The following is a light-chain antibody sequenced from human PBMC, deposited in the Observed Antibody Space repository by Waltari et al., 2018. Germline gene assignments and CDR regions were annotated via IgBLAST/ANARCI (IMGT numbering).Light chain of an antibody. CDR1: SWHPGDA. CDR2: VNSDGSH. V-gene: IGLV4-69*01. Sequence: QLVLTQSPSASASLGASVKLTCTVTSWHPGDAIAWHQQQPEKGPRYLMKVNSDGSHIKGDGIPDRFSGSSSGAERYLTISSLQSEDEADYYCQAWGTGIGVFGGGTKLSVL. CDR3: QAWGTGIGV. J-gene: IGLJ3*02.